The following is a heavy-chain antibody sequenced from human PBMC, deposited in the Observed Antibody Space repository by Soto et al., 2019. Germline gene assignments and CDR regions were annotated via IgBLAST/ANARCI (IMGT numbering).Heavy chain of an antibody. D-gene: IGHD2-21*01. CDR3: ARGRGSRGWLLLKYNWFDP. Sequence: QVQLVQSGAEVKKPGASVKVSCKASGYTFTSYDINWVRQATGQGLEWMGWMNPNSGNTGYAQKFQGRVTMTRNTSISTAYMELSSLTSEDTAVYYCARGRGSRGWLLLKYNWFDPWGQGTLVTVSS. J-gene: IGHJ5*02. V-gene: IGHV1-8*01. CDR2: MNPNSGNT. CDR1: GYTFTSYD.